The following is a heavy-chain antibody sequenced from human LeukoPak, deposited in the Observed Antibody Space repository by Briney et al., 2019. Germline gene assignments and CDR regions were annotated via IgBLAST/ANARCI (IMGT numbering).Heavy chain of an antibody. D-gene: IGHD3-22*01. Sequence: PSETLSLTCTVSGGSIRSYYWSWIRQPPGKGLGWIGYIFYSGSTNYNPSLESRVTISVDTSENQFSLKLSSVTAADTAMYFCARDIRNSGFYRDRFDPWGQGLLVTVSS. CDR1: GGSIRSYY. J-gene: IGHJ5*02. CDR3: ARDIRNSGFYRDRFDP. V-gene: IGHV4-59*01. CDR2: IFYSGST.